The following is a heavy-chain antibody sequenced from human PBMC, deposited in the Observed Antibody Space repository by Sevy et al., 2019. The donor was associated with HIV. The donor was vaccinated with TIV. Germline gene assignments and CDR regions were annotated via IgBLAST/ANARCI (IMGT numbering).Heavy chain of an antibody. CDR3: AQIWDDSSGYNRRYLDL. CDR1: GFSLSTSGVG. J-gene: IGHJ4*02. V-gene: IGHV2-5*02. CDR2: IYWDDNK. D-gene: IGHD3-22*01. Sequence: SGPTLVKPTQTLTLTCTFSGFSLSTSGVGAGWIRQPPGKALEWLALIYWDDNKWYSESLKSRLAITKDTSKKQVILRMTNMDPVDTATYYCAQIWDDSSGYNRRYLDLWGQGILVTVSS.